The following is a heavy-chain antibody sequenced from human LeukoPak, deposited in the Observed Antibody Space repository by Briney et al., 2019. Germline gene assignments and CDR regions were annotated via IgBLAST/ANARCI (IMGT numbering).Heavy chain of an antibody. CDR1: GFTFSTYW. D-gene: IGHD5-24*01. CDR2: INTDGSST. Sequence: PGGSLRLSCAASGFTFSTYWMHWVRQAPGKGLLWVARINTDGSSTLYADSVKGRFTISRDNAKGTLYLQMDSLRPEDTAVYYCARVDPTGDGYNCFDSWGQGTLVTVSS. V-gene: IGHV3-74*01. CDR3: ARVDPTGDGYNCFDS. J-gene: IGHJ4*02.